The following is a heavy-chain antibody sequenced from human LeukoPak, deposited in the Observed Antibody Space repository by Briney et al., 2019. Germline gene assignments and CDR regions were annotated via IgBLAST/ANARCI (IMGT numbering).Heavy chain of an antibody. J-gene: IGHJ4*02. Sequence: PSETLSLSCTVSGGSISSYYWSWIRQSPGKGLEWIGYIYYSGSTDYNPSLKSRVTISVDTSKNQFSLKLSSVTAADTAVYYCARGSGATGYWGQGTLVTISS. D-gene: IGHD1-26*01. CDR2: IYYSGST. V-gene: IGHV4-59*01. CDR3: ARGSGATGY. CDR1: GGSISSYY.